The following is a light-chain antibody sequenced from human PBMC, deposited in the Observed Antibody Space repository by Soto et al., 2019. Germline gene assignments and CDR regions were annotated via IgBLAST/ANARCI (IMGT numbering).Light chain of an antibody. CDR3: QQYNNWPHIT. CDR2: GAS. J-gene: IGKJ5*01. Sequence: EIVMTQSPATLSLSPGGKTTLSCRGRQSVSSNLAWYQQKPGQALRLLIYGASTRATGIPARFSGSGSGTEFTLTISSLQSEDFAVYYCQQYNNWPHITFGQGTRLEIK. CDR1: QSVSSN. V-gene: IGKV3D-15*01.